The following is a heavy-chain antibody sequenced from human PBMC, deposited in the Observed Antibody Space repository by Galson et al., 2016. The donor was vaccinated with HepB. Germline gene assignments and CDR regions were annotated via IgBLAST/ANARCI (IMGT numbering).Heavy chain of an antibody. CDR3: ASVSGSFYSPIHY. V-gene: IGHV3-9*01. D-gene: IGHD3-10*01. CDR1: GFTFDDYA. Sequence: SLRLSCAVSGFTFDDYALYWVRQRPGKGLEWISGISWNSGTVDYADPVKSRFSISRDNAKKSLYLEMSSPRPEDTALYYCASVSGSFYSPIHYWGQGTLVTVSS. CDR2: ISWNSGTV. J-gene: IGHJ4*02.